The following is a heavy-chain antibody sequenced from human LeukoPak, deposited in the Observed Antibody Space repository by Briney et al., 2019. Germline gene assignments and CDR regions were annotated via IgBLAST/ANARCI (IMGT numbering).Heavy chain of an antibody. CDR2: ISWNSANT. J-gene: IGHJ4*02. Sequence: GGSLRLSCAVSGFIFDDYGMHWVRQAPGKGLEWVAGISWNSANTGYADTVKGRFTISRDNAKNSLYLQINSLRPEDTALYYCVKDISGWSYFDYWGQGTLVTVSP. CDR1: GFIFDDYG. CDR3: VKDISGWSYFDY. V-gene: IGHV3-9*01. D-gene: IGHD6-19*01.